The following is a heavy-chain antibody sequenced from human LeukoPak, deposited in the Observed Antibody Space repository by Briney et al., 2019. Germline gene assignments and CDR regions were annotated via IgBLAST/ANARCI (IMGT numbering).Heavy chain of an antibody. J-gene: IGHJ4*02. CDR1: GDSVSINSAA. Sequence: QTLSLTCAISGDSVSINSAAWSWIRQSPTRGLGWLGRTYYRSKRYNDHAVSGKSRITINPNTSKNRFSLQLNSVTAEDTAVYYCARGGTYLFDYWGQGTLVTVSS. D-gene: IGHD1-26*01. V-gene: IGHV6-1*01. CDR2: TYYRSKRYN. CDR3: ARGGTYLFDY.